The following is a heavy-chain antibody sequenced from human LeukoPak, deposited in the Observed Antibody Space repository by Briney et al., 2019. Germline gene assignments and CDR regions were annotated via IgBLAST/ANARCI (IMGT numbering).Heavy chain of an antibody. V-gene: IGHV1-69*13. CDR3: ARAGIAAAGTLDY. Sequence: ASVKVSCKASGGTFSSYAISWVRQAPGQGLKWMGGIIPTFGTANYAQKFQGRVTITADESTSTAYMELSSLRSEDTAVYYCARAGIAAAGTLDYWGQGTLVTVSS. J-gene: IGHJ4*02. D-gene: IGHD6-13*01. CDR1: GGTFSSYA. CDR2: IIPTFGTA.